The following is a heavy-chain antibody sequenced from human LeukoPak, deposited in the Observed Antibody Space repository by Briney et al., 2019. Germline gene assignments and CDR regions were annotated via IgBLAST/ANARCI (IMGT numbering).Heavy chain of an antibody. CDR2: INPSGGST. D-gene: IGHD2-2*02. CDR3: ARVADIVVVPAAIQAPFDY. CDR1: GYTFISYS. J-gene: IGHJ4*02. V-gene: IGHV1-46*01. Sequence: ASVKVSCKASGYTFISYSLHWVRQAPGQGLEWMGIINPSGGSTSYAQKFQGRVTMTRDTSTSTVYMDLSSLRSEDTAVYYCARVADIVVVPAAIQAPFDYWGQGTLVTVSS.